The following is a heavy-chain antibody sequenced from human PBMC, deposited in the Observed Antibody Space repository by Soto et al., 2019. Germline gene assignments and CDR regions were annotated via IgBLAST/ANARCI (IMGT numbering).Heavy chain of an antibody. Sequence: SETLSLTCTVSGGSISSYYWSWIRQPPGKGLEWIGNINYSGSTNYNPSLKSRVTISVDTSKNQFSLKLSSVTAADTAVYYCARSTYTSSWIDYWGQGTLVTVS. D-gene: IGHD6-13*01. V-gene: IGHV4-59*08. CDR2: INYSGST. J-gene: IGHJ4*02. CDR1: GGSISSYY. CDR3: ARSTYTSSWIDY.